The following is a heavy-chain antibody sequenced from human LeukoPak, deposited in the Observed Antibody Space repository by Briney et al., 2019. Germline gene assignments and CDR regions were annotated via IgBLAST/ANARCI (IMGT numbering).Heavy chain of an antibody. V-gene: IGHV3-23*01. CDR3: VYSSSWYTGFDY. Sequence: GGSLRLSCAASGFTFSSYAMSWVRQAPGKGLEWVSTISGGGSGTYYADSVKGRITISRDNSKNTLYLQLNSLRAEDTAVYYCVYSSSWYTGFDYWGQGTLVTVSS. J-gene: IGHJ4*02. CDR2: ISGGGSGT. CDR1: GFTFSSYA. D-gene: IGHD6-13*01.